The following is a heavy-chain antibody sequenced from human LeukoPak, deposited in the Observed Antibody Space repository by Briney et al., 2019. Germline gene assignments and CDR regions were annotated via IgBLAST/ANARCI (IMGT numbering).Heavy chain of an antibody. CDR3: ARGASGNYHYFDY. J-gene: IGHJ4*02. CDR1: GGSISSYS. D-gene: IGHD1-26*01. Sequence: MSSETLSLTCTVSGGSISSYSWSWIRQPAGKGLEWIGRIYTSGSTDYNPSLKSRVTLSVDTSKNQFSLKLSSVTAADTAVYYCARGASGNYHYFDYWGQGTLVTVSS. CDR2: IYTSGST. V-gene: IGHV4-4*07.